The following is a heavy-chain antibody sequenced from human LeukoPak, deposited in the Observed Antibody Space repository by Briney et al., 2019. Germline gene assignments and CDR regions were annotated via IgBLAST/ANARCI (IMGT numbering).Heavy chain of an antibody. CDR2: IYPGDSDT. CDR3: AITPLSPYYDFWSGDDDAFDI. Sequence: GESLKISCKGSGYSFTSYWIGWVRQMPGKGLEWMGIIYPGDSDTRYSPSFQGQVTISADKSISTAYLQWSSLEASDTAMYYCAITPLSPYYDFWSGDDDAFDIWGQGTMVTVSS. D-gene: IGHD3-3*01. J-gene: IGHJ3*02. V-gene: IGHV5-51*01. CDR1: GYSFTSYW.